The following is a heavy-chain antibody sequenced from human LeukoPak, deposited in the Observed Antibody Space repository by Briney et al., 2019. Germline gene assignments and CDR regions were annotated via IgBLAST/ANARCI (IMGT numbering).Heavy chain of an antibody. J-gene: IGHJ4*02. CDR2: IWYDGSKM. V-gene: IGHV3-33*01. CDR1: GYTFSSHG. Sequence: GSLRLSCAVSGYTFSSHGMVWLRQAPGKGLEWVAVIWYDGSKMYYADSVKGRFTISRDNSKNILYLEMNSLRAEDTAVYYCARHYSSGWFDYWGQGTLVTVSS. CDR3: ARHYSSGWFDY. D-gene: IGHD6-19*01.